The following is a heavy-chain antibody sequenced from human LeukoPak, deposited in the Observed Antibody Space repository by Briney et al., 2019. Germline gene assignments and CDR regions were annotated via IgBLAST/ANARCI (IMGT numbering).Heavy chain of an antibody. CDR1: GGTFSSYA. J-gene: IGHJ4*02. CDR3: ARAESSGPERLVLVHFDY. D-gene: IGHD1-1*01. CDR2: IIPIFGTA. V-gene: IGHV1-69*13. Sequence: ASVKVSCKASGGTFSSYAISWVRQAPGQGLEWMGGIIPIFGTANYAQKFRGRVTITADESTSTAYMELRSLRSEDTAVYYCARAESSGPERLVLVHFDYWGQGTLVTVSS.